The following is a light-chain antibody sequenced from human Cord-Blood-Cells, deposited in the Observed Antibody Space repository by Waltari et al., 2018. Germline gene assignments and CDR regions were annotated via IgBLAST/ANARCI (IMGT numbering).Light chain of an antibody. J-gene: IGKJ1*01. CDR3: QQYNSYSPT. CDR2: KAS. CDR1: QSISSW. Sequence: DIQMTQSPSTLSASVGDRVTITCRASQSISSWLAWYQRKPGKAPKILIYKASMLESGVPSRFSGSGSGTEFTLTISSLKPDDFATYYCQQYNSYSPTFGQGTKVEIK. V-gene: IGKV1-5*03.